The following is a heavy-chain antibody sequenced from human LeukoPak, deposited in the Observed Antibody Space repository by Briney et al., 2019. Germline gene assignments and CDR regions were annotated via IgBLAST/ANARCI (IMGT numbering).Heavy chain of an antibody. D-gene: IGHD3-3*01. CDR1: GFTFRRYS. CDR2: ISSSGTTK. CDR3: ATDGVTIFGVFNT. J-gene: IGHJ5*02. Sequence: GGSLRLSCAASGFTFRRYSMNWIRQAPGKGLEWVSYISSSGTTKYYADSVKGRFTISRDNAKNSLYLQMNSLRAEDTAVYYCATDGVTIFGVFNTWGQGTLVTVSS. V-gene: IGHV3-48*01.